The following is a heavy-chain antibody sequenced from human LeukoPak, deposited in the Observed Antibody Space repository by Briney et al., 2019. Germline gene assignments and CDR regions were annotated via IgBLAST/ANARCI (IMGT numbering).Heavy chain of an antibody. Sequence: GGSLRLSCAAFGFTFSSFWIYWVRHAPGKGLVWVSRIKSDGSETLYADSVKGRFTISRDNAKNTLYLQMNSLRAEDSAVYYCARVRMGDDFNPFDYWGQGTLVTVSS. CDR3: ARVRMGDDFNPFDY. J-gene: IGHJ4*02. CDR2: IKSDGSET. D-gene: IGHD3-16*01. V-gene: IGHV3-74*01. CDR1: GFTFSSFW.